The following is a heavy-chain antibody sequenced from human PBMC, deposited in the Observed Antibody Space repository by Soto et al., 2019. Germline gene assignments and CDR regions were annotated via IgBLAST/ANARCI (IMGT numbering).Heavy chain of an antibody. D-gene: IGHD3-22*01. V-gene: IGHV3-74*01. CDR2: IDGVGTGT. J-gene: IGHJ4*02. CDR3: AKSNRGAYDTPDF. Sequence: GGSLRLSCAASGFTFTNYWMHWVRQVPGKGLVWVSRIDGVGTGTSYSDSVRGRFTISRDNAENTLYLQMNSLRAEDTAVYYCAKSNRGAYDTPDFWGQGTPVTVSS. CDR1: GFTFTNYW.